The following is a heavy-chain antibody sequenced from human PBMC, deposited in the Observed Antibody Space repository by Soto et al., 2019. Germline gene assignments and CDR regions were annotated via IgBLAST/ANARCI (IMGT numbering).Heavy chain of an antibody. CDR3: AKVKESGDFWSSGIFDY. V-gene: IGHV3-23*01. D-gene: IGHD3-3*01. CDR1: GFTFSSYA. Sequence: EVRLLESGGGLVQPGGSLRLSCAASGFTFSSYAMSWVRQAPGKGLEWVSAISGSGGSTYYADSVKGRFTISRDNSKNTLYLQMNSLRAEDTAVYYCAKVKESGDFWSSGIFDYWGQGTLVTVSS. J-gene: IGHJ4*02. CDR2: ISGSGGST.